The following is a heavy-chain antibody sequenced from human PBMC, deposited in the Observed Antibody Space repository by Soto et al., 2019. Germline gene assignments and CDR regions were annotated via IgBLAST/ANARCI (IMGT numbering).Heavy chain of an antibody. J-gene: IGHJ6*02. CDR3: ARDLLHYDFWSGYSAYFYYGMDV. CDR1: GFTFSSYE. Sequence: GGSLRLSCSASGFTFSSYEMNWVRQAPGEGLEWVSYISDSGRTIYYADSVKGRFTVSRDDAQNSVYLQMDSLRAEVTAVYYCARDLLHYDFWSGYSAYFYYGMDVWGPGTTVTVSS. CDR2: ISDSGRTI. V-gene: IGHV3-48*03. D-gene: IGHD3-3*01.